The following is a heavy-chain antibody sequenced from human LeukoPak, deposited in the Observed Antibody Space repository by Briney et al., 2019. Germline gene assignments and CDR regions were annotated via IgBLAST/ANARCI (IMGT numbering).Heavy chain of an antibody. D-gene: IGHD2-2*01. CDR1: GFTFSSYA. V-gene: IGHV3-23*01. J-gene: IGHJ4*02. Sequence: PGGSLRLSCAASGFTFSSYAMSWVRQAPGKGLEWVSAISGSGGSTYYADSVKGRFTISRDNSKNMLYLQMNSLRAEDTAVYYCAKTVPLIVVVPAAIDYWGQGTLVTVSS. CDR2: ISGSGGST. CDR3: AKTVPLIVVVPAAIDY.